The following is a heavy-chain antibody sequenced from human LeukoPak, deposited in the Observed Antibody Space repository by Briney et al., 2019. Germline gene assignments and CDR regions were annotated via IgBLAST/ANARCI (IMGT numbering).Heavy chain of an antibody. V-gene: IGHV3-48*01. CDR1: GFSFTTYS. CDR2: ITASGSRI. CDR3: ARADSYRFDS. D-gene: IGHD2-21*01. Sequence: GGSLRLSCAASGFSFTTYSMNWVRQAPGKGLEWLSYITASGSRIYYADSVKGRFTTSRDNAENSLYLQMHSLRADDTAVYYCARADSYRFDSWGQGTLVTVSS. J-gene: IGHJ4*02.